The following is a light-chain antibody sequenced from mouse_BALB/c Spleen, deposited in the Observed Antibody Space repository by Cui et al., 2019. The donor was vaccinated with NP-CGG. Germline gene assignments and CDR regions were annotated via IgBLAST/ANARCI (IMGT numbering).Light chain of an antibody. V-gene: IGLV1*01. J-gene: IGLJ1*01. CDR1: TGAVTTNNF. Sequence: QAVVTQESALTTSPGETVTLTCRSNTGAVTTNNFANWVQEKPDHFFTGLIGGTNHRGPGVSARFSGSLVWDKAALTITGAQTEDEAIYFCALWYSNHWVFGGGTKLTVL. CDR2: GTN. CDR3: ALWYSNHWV.